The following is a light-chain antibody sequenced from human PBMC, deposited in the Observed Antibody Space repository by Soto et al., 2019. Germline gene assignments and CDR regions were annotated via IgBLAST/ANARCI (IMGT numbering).Light chain of an antibody. J-gene: IGKJ2*01. CDR2: GAS. CDR1: QSVSSN. Sequence: EIVMTQSPATLSVSPGERATLSCRASQSVSSNLAWYQQKPGQAPRLLIYGASNRASGVPDRFSSGWSGTDFTLTISRLEPEDFAVYYCQQYVTSPPVYTFGQGTELRIK. V-gene: IGKV3-20*01. CDR3: QQYVTSPPVYT.